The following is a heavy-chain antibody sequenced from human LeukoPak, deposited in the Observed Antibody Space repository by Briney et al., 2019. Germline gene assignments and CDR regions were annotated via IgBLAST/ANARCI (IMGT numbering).Heavy chain of an antibody. CDR1: GGSFSDYY. D-gene: IGHD4-11*01. Sequence: KSSEALSLTCAVYGGSFSDYYWGWIRQPPGKGLEWIGYIHYSGSTYYNPSLKSRVTISVDTSKNQFSLKLSSVTAADTAVYYCARGGDYSNYEGLDYWGQGTLVTVSS. V-gene: IGHV4-34*01. J-gene: IGHJ4*02. CDR3: ARGGDYSNYEGLDY. CDR2: IHYSGST.